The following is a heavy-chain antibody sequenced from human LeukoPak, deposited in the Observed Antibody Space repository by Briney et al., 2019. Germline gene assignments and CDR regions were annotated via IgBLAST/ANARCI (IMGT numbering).Heavy chain of an antibody. V-gene: IGHV4-59*01. Sequence: SETLSLTCTVSGGSISSYYWSWIRQPPGKGLEWIGYIYYSGSTNYNPSLKSRVTISVDTSKNQFSLNLSSVTAADTAVYYCARFARNSEVYYYGMDVWGQGTTVTVSS. J-gene: IGHJ6*02. D-gene: IGHD4-23*01. CDR3: ARFARNSEVYYYGMDV. CDR2: IYYSGST. CDR1: GGSISSYY.